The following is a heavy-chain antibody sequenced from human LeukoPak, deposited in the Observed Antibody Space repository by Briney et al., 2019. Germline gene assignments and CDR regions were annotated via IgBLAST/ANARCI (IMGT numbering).Heavy chain of an antibody. J-gene: IGHJ4*02. CDR1: GLTLSSFG. Sequence: QPGRSLRLSCAASGLTLSSFGMHWVRQAPGKGLEWVAFISHDGSHKLYGDSVKGRVAISRDNSENTLYLQMNSLRSDDTAVYYCATEGAGSGYSSLDSWGQGTLVTVSS. CDR2: ISHDGSHK. V-gene: IGHV3-30*19. CDR3: ATEGAGSGYSSLDS. D-gene: IGHD3-22*01.